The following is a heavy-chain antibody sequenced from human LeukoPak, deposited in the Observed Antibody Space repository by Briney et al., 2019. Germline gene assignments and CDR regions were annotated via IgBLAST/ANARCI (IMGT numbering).Heavy chain of an antibody. J-gene: IGHJ4*02. D-gene: IGHD2-21*01. V-gene: IGHV4-38-2*02. Sequence: SETLSLTCSVSGYSISSGHYWGWIRQAPGKGLEWIGSIYHSGPTYYNPSLKSRVTISVDTSKNHFSLTLSSVTAADTAVYYCARDVDRFDYWGQGTLVTVSS. CDR1: GYSISSGHY. CDR2: IYHSGPT. CDR3: ARDVDRFDY.